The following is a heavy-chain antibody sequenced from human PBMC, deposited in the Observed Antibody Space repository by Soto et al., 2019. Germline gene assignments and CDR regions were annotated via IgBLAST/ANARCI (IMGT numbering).Heavy chain of an antibody. V-gene: IGHV2-26*01. CDR2: IFSNDEK. CDR3: ARIVSVVFWSGYFGGPYYYYYMDV. D-gene: IGHD3-3*01. J-gene: IGHJ6*03. CDR1: GFSLSNARMG. Sequence: SGPTLVNPTETLTLTCTVSGFSLSNARMGVSWIRQPPGKALEWLAHIFSNDEKSYSTSLKSRLTISKDTSKSQVVLTMTNMDPVDTATYYCARIVSVVFWSGYFGGPYYYYYMDVWGKGTMVTVSS.